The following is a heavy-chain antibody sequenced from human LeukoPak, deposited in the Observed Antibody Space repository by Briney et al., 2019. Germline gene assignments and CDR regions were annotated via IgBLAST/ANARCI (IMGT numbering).Heavy chain of an antibody. D-gene: IGHD2-2*01. CDR3: ARDHIVVVPAAIDY. CDR2: IKQDGSEK. Sequence: GGSLRLSCAASGFTFGNYWMSWVRQAPGKGLEWVANIKQDGSEKYYVDSVKGRFTISRDNAKSSLCLQMNSLRAEDTAVYYCARDHIVVVPAAIDYWGQGTLVTVSS. V-gene: IGHV3-7*01. CDR1: GFTFGNYW. J-gene: IGHJ4*02.